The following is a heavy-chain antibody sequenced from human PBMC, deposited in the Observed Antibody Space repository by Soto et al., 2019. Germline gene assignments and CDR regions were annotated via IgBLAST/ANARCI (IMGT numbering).Heavy chain of an antibody. D-gene: IGHD6-19*01. CDR3: ARALAVALIDY. CDR2: ISAYNGNT. Sequence: QVQLVQSGAEVKKPGASVKVSCKASGYTFTSYGISWVRQDPGQGLEWMGWISAYNGNTKYAQKLQGRVTMPTDTSTSTAYMELRSLRSEDTAVYYCARALAVALIDYWGQGTLVTVSS. V-gene: IGHV1-18*01. CDR1: GYTFTSYG. J-gene: IGHJ4*02.